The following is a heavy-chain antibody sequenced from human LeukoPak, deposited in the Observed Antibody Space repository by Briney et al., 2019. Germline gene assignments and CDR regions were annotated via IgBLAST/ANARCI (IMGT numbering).Heavy chain of an antibody. CDR2: INHSGST. CDR3: ARGGYRWSSAYFDY. J-gene: IGHJ4*02. CDR1: GGSFSGYY. Sequence: SETLSLTCAVYGGSFSGYYWSWIRQPPGKGLEWIGEINHSGSTNYHPSLKSRVTISVDTSKNQSSLKLSSVTAADTAVYYCARGGYRWSSAYFDYWGQGTLVTVSS. V-gene: IGHV4-34*01. D-gene: IGHD3-22*01.